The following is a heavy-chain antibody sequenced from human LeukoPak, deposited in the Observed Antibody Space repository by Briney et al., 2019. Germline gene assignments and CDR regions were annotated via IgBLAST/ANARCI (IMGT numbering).Heavy chain of an antibody. J-gene: IGHJ4*02. Sequence: SETLSLTCAVYGGSFSGYYWSWIRQPPGKGLEWIGEINHSGSTNYNPSLKSRVTISVDTSKNQFSLKLSSVTAADTAVYYCARSAVGSPFDYWGQGTVVTVSS. CDR3: ARSAVGSPFDY. CDR2: INHSGST. D-gene: IGHD6-19*01. V-gene: IGHV4-34*01. CDR1: GGSFSGYY.